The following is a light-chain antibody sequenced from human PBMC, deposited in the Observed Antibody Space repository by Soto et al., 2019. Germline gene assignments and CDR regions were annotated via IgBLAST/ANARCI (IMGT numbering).Light chain of an antibody. Sequence: DIQMTQSPSTLSGSVGDRVTITFRASQTISSWLAWYQQRPGKPPNLLIYKASTLASGVPSRFSGSGSGTEFTLTINSLQPDDFATYYCQQYNIYSGTFGQGTKVDI. CDR1: QTISSW. CDR3: QQYNIYSGT. J-gene: IGKJ1*01. CDR2: KAS. V-gene: IGKV1-5*03.